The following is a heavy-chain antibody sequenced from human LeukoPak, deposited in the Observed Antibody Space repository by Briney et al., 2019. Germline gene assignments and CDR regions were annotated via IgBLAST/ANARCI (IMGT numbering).Heavy chain of an antibody. CDR3: AKYGYSSGWYPAEYFQH. CDR2: ISGSGGST. CDR1: GFTFSSYW. D-gene: IGHD6-19*01. V-gene: IGHV3-23*01. J-gene: IGHJ1*01. Sequence: GGSLRLSCAASGFTFSSYWMSWVRQAPGKGLEWVSAISGSGGSTYYADSVKGRFTISRDNSKNTLYLQMNSLRAEDTAVYYCAKYGYSSGWYPAEYFQHWGQGTLVTVSS.